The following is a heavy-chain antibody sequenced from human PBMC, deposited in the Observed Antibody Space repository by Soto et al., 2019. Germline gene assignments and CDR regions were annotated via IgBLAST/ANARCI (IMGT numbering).Heavy chain of an antibody. J-gene: IGHJ4*02. V-gene: IGHV4-59*01. CDR1: GGSISSYY. CDR3: ARDEYSYGFYY. D-gene: IGHD5-18*01. Sequence: SETLSLTCTVSGGSISSYYWSWIRQPPGKGLEWIGYIYYSGSTNYNPSLKSRVTISVDTSKNQFSLKLSSVTAADTAVYYCARDEYSYGFYYCAQGTLVPVSS. CDR2: IYYSGST.